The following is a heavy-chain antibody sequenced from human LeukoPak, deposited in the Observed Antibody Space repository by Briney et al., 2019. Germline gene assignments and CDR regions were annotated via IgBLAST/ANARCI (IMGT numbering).Heavy chain of an antibody. CDR3: ARAVPAPGTPENAFDI. CDR1: GFTFSTYG. J-gene: IGHJ3*02. CDR2: IRYDGRNK. V-gene: IGHV3-30*02. Sequence: GGSLRLSCAASGFTFSTYGMHWVRQAPGKGLEGVAFIRYDGRNKYYADSVKGRFTISRDNSKHTLYLHMNSLSTEDTALYYCARAVPAPGTPENAFDIWGQGTLVTVSS. D-gene: IGHD6-13*01.